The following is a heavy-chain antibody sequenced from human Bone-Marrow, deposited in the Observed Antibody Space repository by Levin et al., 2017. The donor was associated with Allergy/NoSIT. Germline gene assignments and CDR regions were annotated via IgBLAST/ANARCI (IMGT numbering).Heavy chain of an antibody. Sequence: GSLRLSCTVSGGSISSSSYYWGWIRQPPGKGLEWIGSIYYSGSTYYNPSLKSRVTISVDTSKNQFSLKLSSVTAADTAVYYCARKPRYGDYFDYWGQGTLVTVSS. CDR2: IYYSGST. V-gene: IGHV4-39*01. D-gene: IGHD4-17*01. CDR3: ARKPRYGDYFDY. CDR1: GGSISSSSYY. J-gene: IGHJ4*02.